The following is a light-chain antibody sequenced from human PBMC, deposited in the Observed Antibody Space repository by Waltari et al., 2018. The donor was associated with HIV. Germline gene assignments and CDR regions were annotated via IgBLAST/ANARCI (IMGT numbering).Light chain of an antibody. J-gene: IGKJ2*01. Sequence: DIQMTQSPSSLSASVGHRVTITCQASQDISNFLNWYQQKPGKAPKLLIYGASNLERGVPSRFSGSGSGTDFTFTISSLQPEDIATYYCQQYDSVMYTFGQGTKLEIK. CDR1: QDISNF. CDR3: QQYDSVMYT. V-gene: IGKV1-33*01. CDR2: GAS.